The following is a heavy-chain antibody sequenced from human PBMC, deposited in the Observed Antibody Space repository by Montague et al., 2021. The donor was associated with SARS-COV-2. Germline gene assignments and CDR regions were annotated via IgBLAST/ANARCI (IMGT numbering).Heavy chain of an antibody. CDR2: IFYTGSA. J-gene: IGHJ4*02. Sequence: SETLSLTCTVSSDSVSSGKYFWTWNRQPPGKGLEWIGYIFYTGSANYNPSLKSRVTISVDTSNNQFSLKLKSMSAADTAVYYCARVGNYLGVYWGQGILVTVSS. CDR1: SDSVSSGKYF. D-gene: IGHD3-10*01. V-gene: IGHV4-61*01. CDR3: ARVGNYLGVY.